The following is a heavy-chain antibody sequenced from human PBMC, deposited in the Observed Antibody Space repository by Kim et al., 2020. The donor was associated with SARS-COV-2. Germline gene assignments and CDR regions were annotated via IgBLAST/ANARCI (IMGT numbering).Heavy chain of an antibody. Sequence: GGSLRLSCAASGFTFSGSAMHWVRQASGKGLEWVGRIRSKANSYATTYPASVKGRFTISRDDSKSTAYLQMNSLKTEDTAVYYCTSVTGTTSAFWDALDIWGQGTMVTVSS. CDR3: TSVTGTTSAFWDALDI. CDR1: GFTFSGSA. J-gene: IGHJ3*02. CDR2: IRSKANSYAT. D-gene: IGHD1-1*01. V-gene: IGHV3-73*01.